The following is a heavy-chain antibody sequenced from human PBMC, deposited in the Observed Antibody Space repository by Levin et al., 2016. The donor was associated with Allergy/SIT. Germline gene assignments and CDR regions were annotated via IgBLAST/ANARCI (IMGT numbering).Heavy chain of an antibody. V-gene: IGHV3-23*01. Sequence: GESLKISCAASGFTFSSYAMTWVRQAPGKGPEWVSAITSSGGSTFYADSVKGRFTISRDNAKNSLFLQMNGLRDDDTAVYYCVTGVETFWGQGTLVTVSS. CDR3: VTGVETF. CDR1: GFTFSSYA. D-gene: IGHD3-3*01. CDR2: ITSSGGST. J-gene: IGHJ4*02.